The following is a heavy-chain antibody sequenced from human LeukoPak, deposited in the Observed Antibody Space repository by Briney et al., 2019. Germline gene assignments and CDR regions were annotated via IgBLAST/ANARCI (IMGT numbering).Heavy chain of an antibody. CDR3: AVVAGEDPEDPFDF. Sequence: GGSLRLSCAASGFTFSSYWMHWVRQAPGKGLVWVSRINSDGSIRNYVDSVKGRFTISRDNGKNTLYLEMSSLRAEDTAVYYCAVVAGEDPEDPFDFWGQGTLVTVSS. V-gene: IGHV3-74*01. CDR1: GFTFSSYW. CDR2: INSDGSIR. J-gene: IGHJ4*02. D-gene: IGHD2-15*01.